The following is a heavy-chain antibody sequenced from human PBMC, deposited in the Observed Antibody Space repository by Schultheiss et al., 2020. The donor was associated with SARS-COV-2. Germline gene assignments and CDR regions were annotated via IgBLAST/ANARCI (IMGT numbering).Heavy chain of an antibody. CDR1: GFTFSSYG. CDR2: ISPPGNTK. D-gene: IGHD5-12*01. Sequence: GESLKISCAASGFTFSSYGIHWVRQAPGKGLEWVSYISPPGNTKYYTDSVKGRFTISRDNAKNTLYLQMSSLRAEDTAVYYCAKDCSQWLGYVVNYYYGMDVWGQGTTVTVSS. CDR3: AKDCSQWLGYVVNYYYGMDV. J-gene: IGHJ6*02. V-gene: IGHV3-48*04.